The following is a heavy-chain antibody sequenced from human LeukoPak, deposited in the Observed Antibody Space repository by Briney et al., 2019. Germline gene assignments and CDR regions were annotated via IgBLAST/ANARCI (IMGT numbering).Heavy chain of an antibody. V-gene: IGHV3-30-3*01. CDR2: ISYDGSNK. Sequence: PGGSLRLSCAASGFTFSSYAMHWVRQAPGKGLEWVAVISYDGSNKYYADSVKGRFTISRDNSKNTLYLQMNSLRAEDTAVYYCAREEFGGNSPTGYLDYWGQGTLVTVSS. CDR3: AREEFGGNSPTGYLDY. D-gene: IGHD4-23*01. CDR1: GFTFSSYA. J-gene: IGHJ4*02.